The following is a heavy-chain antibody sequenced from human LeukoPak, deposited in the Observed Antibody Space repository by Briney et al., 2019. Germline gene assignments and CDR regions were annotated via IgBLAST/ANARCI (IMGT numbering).Heavy chain of an antibody. J-gene: IGHJ4*02. CDR2: IYSGGST. Sequence: GGSLRLSCAASGITVSSNYMSWVRQAPGKGLEWVSVIYSGGSTYYADSVKGRFTISRDNSKNTLYLQMNSLRAEDTAVYYCAGGSIAPLHDYWGQGTLVTVSS. V-gene: IGHV3-66*02. D-gene: IGHD6-6*01. CDR1: GITVSSNY. CDR3: AGGSIAPLHDY.